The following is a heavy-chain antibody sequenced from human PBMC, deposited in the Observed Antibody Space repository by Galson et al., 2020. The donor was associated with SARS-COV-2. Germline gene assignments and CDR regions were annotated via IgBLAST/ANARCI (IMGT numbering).Heavy chain of an antibody. CDR2: IYYSGST. J-gene: IGHJ4*02. D-gene: IGHD6-19*01. CDR3: ARGRGGSGWYGGYFDY. Sequence: SETLSLTCTVSGGSISSGGYYWSWIRQHPGKGLEWIGYIYYSGSTYYNPSLKSRVTISVDTSKNQFSLKLSSVTAADTAVYYCARGRGGSGWYGGYFDYWGQGTLVTVS. CDR1: GGSISSGGYY. V-gene: IGHV4-31*03.